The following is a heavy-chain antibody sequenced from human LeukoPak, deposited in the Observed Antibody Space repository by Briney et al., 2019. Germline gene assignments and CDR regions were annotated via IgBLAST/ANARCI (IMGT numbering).Heavy chain of an antibody. Sequence: GGSLRLSCAASGFTFSSYWMHWVRQAPGKGLVWVSRINSDGSSTSYADSVKGRCTISRDNAKNTLYLQMNSLRAEDTAVYYCARVQGHPPNGLDIWGQGTMVTVSS. D-gene: IGHD2-8*01. V-gene: IGHV3-74*01. CDR2: INSDGSST. CDR1: GFTFSSYW. J-gene: IGHJ3*02. CDR3: ARVQGHPPNGLDI.